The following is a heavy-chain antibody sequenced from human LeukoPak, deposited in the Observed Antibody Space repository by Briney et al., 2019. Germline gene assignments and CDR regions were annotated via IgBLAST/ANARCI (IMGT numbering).Heavy chain of an antibody. CDR3: ARGDSSNWYSKFDF. D-gene: IGHD6-13*01. CDR2: IHYSGIT. CDR1: GASISSHS. J-gene: IGHJ4*02. Sequence: NPSETLSLTCTVSGASISSHSWSWVRQPPGKGLEWIGYIHYSGITNYSPSLKSRVTISFDTSKNQFSLRLTSVTAADTAVYYCARGDSSNWYSKFDFWGQGILVTVFS. V-gene: IGHV4-59*11.